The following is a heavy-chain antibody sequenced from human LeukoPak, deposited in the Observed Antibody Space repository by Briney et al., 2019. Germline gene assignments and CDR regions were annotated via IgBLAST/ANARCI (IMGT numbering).Heavy chain of an antibody. CDR1: GFTFSNAW. D-gene: IGHD3-10*01. CDR2: IKSKTDGGTT. Sequence: PGGSLRLSCAASGFTFSNAWMSWVRQAPGKGLEWVGRIKSKTDGGTTDYAAPVKGRFTISRDDSKSTLYLQMNSLKTEDTAVYYCTTQGLYYYGSGSSTPDDPSGYWGQGTLVTVSS. CDR3: TTQGLYYYGSGSSTPDDPSGY. J-gene: IGHJ4*02. V-gene: IGHV3-15*01.